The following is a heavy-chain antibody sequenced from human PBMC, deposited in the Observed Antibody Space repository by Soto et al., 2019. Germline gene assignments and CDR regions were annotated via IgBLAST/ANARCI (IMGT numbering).Heavy chain of an antibody. J-gene: IGHJ4*02. CDR3: ARYYYDSSGYSDY. V-gene: IGHV3-74*01. D-gene: IGHD3-22*01. CDR2: INSDGSST. CDR1: GFTFSSYW. Sequence: GGSLRLSCAASGFTFSSYWMHWVRQAPGKGLVWVSRINSDGSSTSYADSVKGRFTISRDNAKNTLYLQMNSLRAEDTAVYYCARYYYDSSGYSDYWGQGTLVTVSS.